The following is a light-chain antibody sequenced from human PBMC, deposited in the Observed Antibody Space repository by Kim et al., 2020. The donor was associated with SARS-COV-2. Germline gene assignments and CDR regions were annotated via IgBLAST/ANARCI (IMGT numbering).Light chain of an antibody. CDR3: QQYDKWQVS. CDR2: GAS. J-gene: IGKJ4*01. Sequence: EVVMTQSPDTLSVSPGERGTLSCRASQGVSSKLAWYQQKPGQSPRLLIYGASTRATGIPARFSGSGSGTEFTLTISGLQAEDYAVYYCQQYDKWQVSFGGGTKVDIK. V-gene: IGKV3-15*01. CDR1: QGVSSK.